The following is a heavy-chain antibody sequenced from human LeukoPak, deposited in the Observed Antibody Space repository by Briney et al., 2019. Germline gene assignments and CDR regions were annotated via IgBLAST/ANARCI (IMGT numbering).Heavy chain of an antibody. Sequence: ASVKVSCKASGYTFTSYYVHWVRQAPGQGLEWMGIINPSGGSTSYAQKFQGRVTMTRDTSTSTVYMELSSLRSEDTAVYYCARVMYLGPAYYGSGSYRLGGPDYWGQGTLVTVSS. CDR1: GYTFTSYY. CDR2: INPSGGST. J-gene: IGHJ4*02. D-gene: IGHD3-10*01. CDR3: ARVMYLGPAYYGSGSYRLGGPDY. V-gene: IGHV1-46*01.